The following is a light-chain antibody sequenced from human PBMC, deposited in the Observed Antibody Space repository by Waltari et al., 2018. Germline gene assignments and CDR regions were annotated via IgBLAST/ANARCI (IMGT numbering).Light chain of an antibody. J-gene: IGLJ6*01. CDR2: YDK. Sequence: SSDVTQPPSVSVSPGHTASLTCGGDNIRNQTVHWYQQKPGQGPVLVMYYDKYRPSGIPERFSGSNSGSAATLTISGVEAGDEADYYCQVWDRDNGYDVFGGGTRLTVL. CDR3: QVWDRDNGYDV. CDR1: NIRNQT. V-gene: IGLV3-21*01.